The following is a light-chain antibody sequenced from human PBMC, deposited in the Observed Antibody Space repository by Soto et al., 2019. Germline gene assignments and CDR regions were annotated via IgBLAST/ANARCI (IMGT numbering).Light chain of an antibody. CDR2: AAS. CDR3: QQYSNSPLT. CDR1: PGIXDY. V-gene: IGKV3D-11*01. Sequence: IPVTQSTVGLPLSPGERSTLPCRASPGIXDYLGWYEQNPRQAPRLLXYAASNRASGIPARLSGSGSGTDFTLTISSLEPADFVVYYCQQYSNSPLTFGQGTKVDIK. J-gene: IGKJ4*01.